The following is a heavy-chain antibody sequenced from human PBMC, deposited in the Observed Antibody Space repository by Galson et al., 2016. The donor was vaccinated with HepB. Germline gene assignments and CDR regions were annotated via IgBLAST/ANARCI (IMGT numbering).Heavy chain of an antibody. CDR2: ITSGSDYI. J-gene: IGHJ4*02. CDR1: GFTFSDYA. D-gene: IGHD2-2*01. Sequence: SLRLSCAASGFTFSDYAMSWVRQAPGKGLEWVSSITSGSDYIYEAHSVKGRFTISRDNSKNTLDLQMSSLKVEDTAVYYCARMYCSSSSCYFDSWGQGALVTVSP. V-gene: IGHV3-21*01. CDR3: ARMYCSSSSCYFDS.